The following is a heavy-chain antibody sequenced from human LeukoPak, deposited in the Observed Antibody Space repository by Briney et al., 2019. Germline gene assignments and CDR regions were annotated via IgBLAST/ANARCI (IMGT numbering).Heavy chain of an antibody. CDR3: ARGEGRYYYDSSGQTGLRY. J-gene: IGHJ4*02. CDR1: GFTFSDYY. V-gene: IGHV3-11*01. Sequence: PGGSLRLSCAASGFTFSDYYMSWIRQAPGKGLEWVSYISSSGSTIYYADSVKGRFTISRDNAKNSLYLQMNSLRAEDTAVYYCARGEGRYYYDSSGQTGLRYWGQGTLVTVSS. CDR2: ISSSGSTI. D-gene: IGHD3-22*01.